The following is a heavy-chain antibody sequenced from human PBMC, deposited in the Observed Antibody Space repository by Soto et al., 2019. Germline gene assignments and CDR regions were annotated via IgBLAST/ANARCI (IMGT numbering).Heavy chain of an antibody. D-gene: IGHD2-2*02. CDR3: ARAQCGRTSKSCHTRSPYYYGMDV. V-gene: IGHV4-31*03. Sequence: PSETLSLTCTVSGGSISGGGYYWSWIRQHPGKGLEWIGDIYYSGSTYYNPSLKSRVTISVDTSKNQFSLKLSSVTAADKAVYYCARAQCGRTSKSCHTRSPYYYGMDVWGQGTTVTVSS. CDR1: GGSISGGGYY. CDR2: IYYSGST. J-gene: IGHJ6*02.